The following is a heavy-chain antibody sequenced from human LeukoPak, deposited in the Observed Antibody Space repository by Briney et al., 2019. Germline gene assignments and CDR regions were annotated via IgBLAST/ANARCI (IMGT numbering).Heavy chain of an antibody. V-gene: IGHV4-59*01. CDR1: GGSISSYY. CDR3: ARGAYSGSYGY. J-gene: IGHJ4*02. D-gene: IGHD1-26*01. CDR2: IYYSGST. Sequence: PSETLSLTCTVSGGSISSYYWSWIRQPPGKGLEWIGYIYYSGSTNYNPSLKCRVTISVDTSKNQFSLKLSSVTAADTAVYYCARGAYSGSYGYWGQGTLVTVSS.